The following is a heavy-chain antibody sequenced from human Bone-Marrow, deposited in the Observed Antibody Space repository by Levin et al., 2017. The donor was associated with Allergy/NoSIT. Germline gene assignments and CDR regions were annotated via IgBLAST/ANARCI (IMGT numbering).Heavy chain of an antibody. CDR2: IKTDGTST. D-gene: IGHD2-2*01. CDR3: ARDLGYCSSNSCSWGDEMDY. CDR1: GFAFSSYW. J-gene: IGHJ4*02. Sequence: GESLKISCAASGFAFSSYWMHWVRQAPGKGLVWVSRIKTDGTSTNYEDSVKGRFTISRDNAKNTLFLQMNSLRAEDTAMYYCARDLGYCSSNSCSWGDEMDYWGQGTLVTVSS. V-gene: IGHV3-74*01.